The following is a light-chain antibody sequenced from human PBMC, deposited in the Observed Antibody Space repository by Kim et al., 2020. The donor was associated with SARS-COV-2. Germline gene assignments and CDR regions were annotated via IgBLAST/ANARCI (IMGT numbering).Light chain of an antibody. Sequence: ASVGDSVTIPCRASQIIGTYLNWYQQKPGKAPKLLIYAASSLQSGFPSRFRGSGSGTDVTLTISSLQAEDFATYYCQQTYNYPITFVGGTKVDVK. CDR2: AAS. V-gene: IGKV1-39*01. CDR3: QQTYNYPIT. J-gene: IGKJ4*01. CDR1: QIIGTY.